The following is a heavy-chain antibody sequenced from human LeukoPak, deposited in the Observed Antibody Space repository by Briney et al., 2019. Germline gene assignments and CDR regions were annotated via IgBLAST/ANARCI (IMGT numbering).Heavy chain of an antibody. D-gene: IGHD3-10*01. CDR3: ARESNYHGSGTGWFDP. CDR1: GGSIRSGGYS. J-gene: IGHJ5*02. Sequence: SETLSLTCVVSGGSIRSGGYSWSWIRQPPGKGLEWIGYIYYSGSTYYNPSLKSRVTISVDTSKNQFSLKLSSVTAADTAVYYCARESNYHGSGTGWFDPWGQGTLVTVSS. CDR2: IYYSGST. V-gene: IGHV4-30-4*07.